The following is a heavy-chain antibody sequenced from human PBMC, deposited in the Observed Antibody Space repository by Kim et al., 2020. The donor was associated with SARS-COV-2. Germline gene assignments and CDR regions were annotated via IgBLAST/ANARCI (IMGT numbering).Heavy chain of an antibody. Sequence: ASVKVSCKASGYTFTSYGISWVRQAPGQGLEWMVWISAYNGNTNYAQKLQGRVTMTTDTSTSTAYMELRSLRSDDTAVYYCARELAARPTPDWFDPWGQGTLVTVSS. D-gene: IGHD6-6*01. V-gene: IGHV1-18*01. CDR1: GYTFTSYG. J-gene: IGHJ5*02. CDR2: ISAYNGNT. CDR3: ARELAARPTPDWFDP.